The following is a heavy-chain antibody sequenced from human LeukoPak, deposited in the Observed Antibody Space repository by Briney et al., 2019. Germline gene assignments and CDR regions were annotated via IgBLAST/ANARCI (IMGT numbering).Heavy chain of an antibody. V-gene: IGHV3-48*03. CDR3: VRSYHPGGWFDP. CDR2: ISSSGSTI. Sequence: GGSLRLSCAASGFTFSSYEMNWVRQAPGKGLEWVSYISSSGSTIYYADSVKGRFTISRDNAKNSLYLQMNSLTAEDTAVHYCVRSYHPGGWFDPWGQGTLVTVSS. J-gene: IGHJ5*02. D-gene: IGHD2-21*01. CDR1: GFTFSSYE.